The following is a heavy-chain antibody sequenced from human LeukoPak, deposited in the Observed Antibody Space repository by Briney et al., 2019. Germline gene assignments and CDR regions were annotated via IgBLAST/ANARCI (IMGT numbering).Heavy chain of an antibody. CDR2: IYHSGST. J-gene: IGHJ6*04. V-gene: IGHV4-4*02. Sequence: SETLSPTCAVSGAFITNSNWWSWVRQPPGKGLEWIGEIYHSGSTNYNPSLKSRVTISVDKSKNEFSLNLSSVTAADTAVYYCARALGAPYGMDVWGKGTTVTVSS. CDR1: GAFITNSNW. D-gene: IGHD3-16*01. CDR3: ARALGAPYGMDV.